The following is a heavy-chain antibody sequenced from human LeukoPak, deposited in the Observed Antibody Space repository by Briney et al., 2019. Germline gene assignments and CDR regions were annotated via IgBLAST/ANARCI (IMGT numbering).Heavy chain of an antibody. Sequence: PSETLSLTCTVSGGSISSGSYYWSWIRQPAGTGLEWIGRIYTSGSTNYNPSLKSRVTMSVDTSKNQFSLKLSSVTAADTAVYYCARDLLWFGEAEAYNWFDPWGQGTLVTVSS. CDR1: GGSISSGSYY. D-gene: IGHD3-10*01. CDR2: IYTSGST. V-gene: IGHV4-61*02. J-gene: IGHJ5*02. CDR3: ARDLLWFGEAEAYNWFDP.